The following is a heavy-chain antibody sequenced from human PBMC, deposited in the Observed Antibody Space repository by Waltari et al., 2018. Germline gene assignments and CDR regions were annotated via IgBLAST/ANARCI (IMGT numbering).Heavy chain of an antibody. Sequence: EVQLVESGGGLVKPGGSLRLYCAASGFTFSSYSINWVRQAPGKGLEWVSSISSRSGYIYYADSVKGRFTISRDNAKNSLYLQMNSLRAEDTAVYYCARDTASSWYLDYWGQGTLVTVSS. D-gene: IGHD6-13*01. J-gene: IGHJ4*02. CDR2: ISSRSGYI. V-gene: IGHV3-21*01. CDR3: ARDTASSWYLDY. CDR1: GFTFSSYS.